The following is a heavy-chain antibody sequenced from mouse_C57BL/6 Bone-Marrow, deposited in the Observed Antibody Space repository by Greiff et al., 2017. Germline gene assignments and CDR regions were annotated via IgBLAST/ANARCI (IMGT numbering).Heavy chain of an antibody. CDR3: ASPLRLGV. V-gene: IGHV7-3*01. D-gene: IGHD1-2*01. CDR1: GFTFTDYY. Sequence: EVKLMESGGGLVQPGGSLSLSCAASGFTFTDYYMSWVRQPPGKALEWLGFIRNKANGYTTEYSASVKGRFTISRDNSQSILYLQMNALRAEDSATYYCASPLRLGVWGTGTTVTVSS. J-gene: IGHJ1*03. CDR2: IRNKANGYTT.